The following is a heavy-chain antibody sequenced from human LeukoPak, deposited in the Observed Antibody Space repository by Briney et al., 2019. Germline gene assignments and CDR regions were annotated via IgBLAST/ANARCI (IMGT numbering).Heavy chain of an antibody. CDR1: GGSISSSSYY. CDR2: IYYSGST. Sequence: SETLSLTCTVSGGSISSSSYYWGWIRQPLGKGLEWIGSIYYSGSTYYNPSLKGRVTISVDTSKNQFSLKLSSVTAADTAVYYCARLASSGWSRAKYFQHWGQGTLVTVSS. V-gene: IGHV4-39*01. J-gene: IGHJ1*01. CDR3: ARLASSGWSRAKYFQH. D-gene: IGHD6-19*01.